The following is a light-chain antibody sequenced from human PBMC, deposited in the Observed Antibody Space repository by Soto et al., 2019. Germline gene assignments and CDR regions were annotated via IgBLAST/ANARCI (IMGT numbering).Light chain of an antibody. CDR3: QQNGSLPIT. J-gene: IGKJ5*01. V-gene: IGKV3-20*01. Sequence: EIVLTQSPGILSLSPGERATLSCRASQSLSGGYLAWFQQKPGQTPRLLIYSASNRATGIPDRFSGRGSGTDFTLTISRLEPEDFVVYYCQQNGSLPITFGQGTRLEIK. CDR2: SAS. CDR1: QSLSGGY.